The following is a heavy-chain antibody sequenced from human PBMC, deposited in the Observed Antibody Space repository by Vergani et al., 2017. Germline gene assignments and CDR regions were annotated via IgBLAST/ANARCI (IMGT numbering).Heavy chain of an antibody. Sequence: VPLVQSGAAVKKHAASVQVSCQVSCYTIPELSMHWVRQAPGKGLAWMGGFDPEDGETIYAQKFQGRVTMTEDKSTDTAYMELSSLRSEDTAVYYCATDINYYYGMDVWGQGTTVTVSS. V-gene: IGHV1-24*01. CDR2: FDPEDGET. J-gene: IGHJ6*02. CDR1: CYTIPELS. CDR3: ATDINYYYGMDV.